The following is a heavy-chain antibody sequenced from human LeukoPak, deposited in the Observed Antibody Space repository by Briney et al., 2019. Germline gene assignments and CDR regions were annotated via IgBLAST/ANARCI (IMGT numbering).Heavy chain of an antibody. V-gene: IGHV3-23*01. CDR1: GFTFRNFA. D-gene: IGHD6-19*01. Sequence: GGSLRLSCAASGFTFRNFAMSWVRQAPGEGLEWVSAIGGSDGTTYYADPVKGRFTISRDNSKNTLYLQMNSLRVDDTAVYYCVKGVSGWPYYFDYWGQGTLVTVSS. CDR3: VKGVSGWPYYFDY. J-gene: IGHJ4*02. CDR2: IGGSDGTT.